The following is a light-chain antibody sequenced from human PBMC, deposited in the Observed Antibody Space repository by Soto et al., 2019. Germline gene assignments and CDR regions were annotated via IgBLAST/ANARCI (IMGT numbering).Light chain of an antibody. J-gene: IGKJ4*01. Sequence: EIVMTQPPATLSVSPRERATLSCRASQSVGNNFAWYQQKPGQAPRLLIYGVSIRATGVPSRFSGSGSGTEFTLTISSLQSEDFEVYYCQQYSNWPLTFGGGTKVDIK. CDR3: QQYSNWPLT. CDR2: GVS. V-gene: IGKV3-15*01. CDR1: QSVGNN.